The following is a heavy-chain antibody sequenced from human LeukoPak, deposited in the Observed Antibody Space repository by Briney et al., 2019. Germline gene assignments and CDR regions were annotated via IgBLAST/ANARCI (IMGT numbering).Heavy chain of an antibody. V-gene: IGHV4-4*07. Sequence: PSETLSLTCTVSGGSISSYYWSWIRQPAGKGLEWIGRIYTSGSTNYNPSLKSRVTMSVDTSKNQFSLKLSSVTAADTAVYYCARDLPYCGGDCYSGYDAFDIWGQGTMVTVSS. J-gene: IGHJ3*02. CDR2: IYTSGST. CDR1: GGSISSYY. D-gene: IGHD2-21*01. CDR3: ARDLPYCGGDCYSGYDAFDI.